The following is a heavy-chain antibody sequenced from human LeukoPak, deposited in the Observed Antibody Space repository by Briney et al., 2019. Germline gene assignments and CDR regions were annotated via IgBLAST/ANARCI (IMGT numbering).Heavy chain of an antibody. D-gene: IGHD4-17*01. J-gene: IGHJ4*02. CDR2: IYYSGST. Sequence: SETLSLTCTVPGVSISSSNYYWGWIRQPPGKGLEWIGSIYYSGSTYYNPSLKSRVTISVDTSKNQFSLKLSSVTAADTAVYYCARLATVTFDYWGQGTQVAVSS. CDR3: ARLATVTFDY. CDR1: GVSISSSNYY. V-gene: IGHV4-39*01.